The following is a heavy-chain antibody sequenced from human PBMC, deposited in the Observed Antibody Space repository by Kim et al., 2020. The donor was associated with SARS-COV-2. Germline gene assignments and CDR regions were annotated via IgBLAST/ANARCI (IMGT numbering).Heavy chain of an antibody. CDR3: DTFPGTSLDFWDGFD. CDR2: ISSKGNSYST. J-gene: IGHJ3*02. D-gene: IGHD3-16*02. CDR1: GFTFSSSA. V-gene: IGHV3-73*01. Sequence: GGSLRLSCAASGFTFSSSAIHWVRQASGKGLEWVGRISSKGNSYSTAYAASVQCSITIYRADSKNTVHLQRQSLKTAATSVCYSDTFPGTSLDFWDGFD.